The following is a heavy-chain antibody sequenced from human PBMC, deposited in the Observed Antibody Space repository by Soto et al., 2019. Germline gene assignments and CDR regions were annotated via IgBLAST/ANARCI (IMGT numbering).Heavy chain of an antibody. D-gene: IGHD6-19*01. Sequence: SETLSLTWTVSGGSISSSIYYWGWIRQPPGKGLEWIGSIYYSGSTYYNPSLKSRVTISVDTSKNQFSLKLSSVTAADTAVYYCASHSSGWYWGQGTLVTVSS. J-gene: IGHJ4*02. V-gene: IGHV4-39*01. CDR3: ASHSSGWY. CDR1: GGSISSSIYY. CDR2: IYYSGST.